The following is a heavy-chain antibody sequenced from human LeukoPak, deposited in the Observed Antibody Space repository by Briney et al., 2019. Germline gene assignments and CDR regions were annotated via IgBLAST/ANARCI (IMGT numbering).Heavy chain of an antibody. CDR3: ARDVQLWLRTFDY. J-gene: IGHJ4*02. Sequence: ASVKVSCKASGYTFTGYYMHWVRQAPGQGLEWMGWINPNSGGTNYAQEFQGRVTMTRDTSISTAYMELSRLRSDDTAVYYCARDVQLWLRTFDYWGQGTLVTVSS. CDR1: GYTFTGYY. D-gene: IGHD5-18*01. V-gene: IGHV1-2*02. CDR2: INPNSGGT.